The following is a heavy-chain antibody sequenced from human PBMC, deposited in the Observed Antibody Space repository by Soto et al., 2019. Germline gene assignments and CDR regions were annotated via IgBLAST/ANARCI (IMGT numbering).Heavy chain of an antibody. D-gene: IGHD3-16*01. CDR1: GDSVSNDNYY. Sequence: SETLSLTCAVSGDSVSNDNYYWSWIRQPPGKGLEWIGYIYYSGTTNYNSYLKSRLSLSVDMSKNQFSLKLASVTAADTAVYFCARSQRGRTAFTFDYWGQGAPGTVSA. CDR2: IYYSGTT. V-gene: IGHV4-61*01. CDR3: ARSQRGRTAFTFDY. J-gene: IGHJ4*02.